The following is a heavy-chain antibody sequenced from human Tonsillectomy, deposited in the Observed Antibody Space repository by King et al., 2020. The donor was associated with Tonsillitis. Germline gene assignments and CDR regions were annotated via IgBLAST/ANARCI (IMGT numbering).Heavy chain of an antibody. CDR1: SGSISSDNW. D-gene: IGHD1-1*01. Sequence: VQLQESGPGLVKPSETLSLTCVVSSGSISSDNWWSWVRQPPGKGLECIGEVYHSRSTNYNPSLKSRVTISVDKSLTQFSLKLSSVTAADTAVYYCARNGYYCLDVWGRGTTVTVSS. CDR2: VYHSRST. J-gene: IGHJ6*03. V-gene: IGHV4-4*02. CDR3: ARNGYYCLDV.